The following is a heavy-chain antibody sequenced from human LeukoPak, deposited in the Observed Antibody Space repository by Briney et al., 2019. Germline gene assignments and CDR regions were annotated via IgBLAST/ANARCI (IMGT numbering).Heavy chain of an antibody. D-gene: IGHD4-23*01. J-gene: IGHJ6*03. CDR3: ATTPGDYGGNSYYYYYYMDV. V-gene: IGHV4-39*07. Sequence: SETLSLTCTVSGGSISGTKFYWGWIRQPPGKGLEWIGSVHYSGRTYYNPSLKSRVTISVDTSRNQFSLKLSSVTAADTAVYYCATTPGDYGGNSYYYYYYMDVWGKGTTVTVSS. CDR1: GGSISGTKFY. CDR2: VHYSGRT.